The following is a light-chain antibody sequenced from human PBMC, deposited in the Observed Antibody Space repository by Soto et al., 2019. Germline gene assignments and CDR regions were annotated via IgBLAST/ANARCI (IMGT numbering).Light chain of an antibody. CDR1: QSISSW. V-gene: IGKV1-5*03. CDR3: QHYSSYPLS. CDR2: RAS. J-gene: IGKJ4*01. Sequence: DIQMTQSPSSLSASVGDRVTITCRASQSISSWLAWYQQKPGKAPRLLISRASTLESGVPSRFSGSGSGTEFTLTISSLQPDDFATYYCQHYSSYPLSFGGGTKVDIK.